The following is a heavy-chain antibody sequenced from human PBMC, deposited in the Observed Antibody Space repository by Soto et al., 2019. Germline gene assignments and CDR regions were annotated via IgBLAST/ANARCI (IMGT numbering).Heavy chain of an antibody. V-gene: IGHV1-18*01. CDR2: ISAYNGNT. Sequence: ASVKVSCKASGYTFTSYGISWVRQAPGQGLEWMGWISAYNGNTNYAQKLQGRVTMTTDTSTSTAYMELGSLRSDDTAVYYCARDTYYYDSGGYAYGMDVWGQGTTVTVSS. J-gene: IGHJ6*02. CDR1: GYTFTSYG. CDR3: ARDTYYYDSGGYAYGMDV. D-gene: IGHD3-22*01.